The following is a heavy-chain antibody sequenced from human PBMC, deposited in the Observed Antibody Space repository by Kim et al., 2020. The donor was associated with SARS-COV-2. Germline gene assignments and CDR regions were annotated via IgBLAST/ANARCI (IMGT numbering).Heavy chain of an antibody. CDR1: GYTFTSYA. Sequence: ASVKVSCKASGYTFTSYAMHWVRQAPGQRLEWMGWINAGNGNTKYSQKFQGRVTITRDTSASTAYMELSSLRSEDTAVYYCARDERSGWYIYYGMDVWGQGTTVTVSS. V-gene: IGHV1-3*01. J-gene: IGHJ6*02. D-gene: IGHD6-19*01. CDR2: INAGNGNT. CDR3: ARDERSGWYIYYGMDV.